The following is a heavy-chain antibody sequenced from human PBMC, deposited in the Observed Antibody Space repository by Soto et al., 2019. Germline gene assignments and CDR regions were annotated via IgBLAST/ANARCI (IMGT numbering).Heavy chain of an antibody. CDR3: ARHAVHSSGPAAP. J-gene: IGHJ5*02. V-gene: IGHV4-34*01. CDR1: GGSFSGYY. CDR2: INHSGST. D-gene: IGHD6-19*01. Sequence: ASETLSLTCAVYGGSFSGYYWSWIRQPPGKGLEWIGEINHSGSTNYNPSLKSRVTISVDTSKNQFSLKLSSVTAADTAVYYCARHAVHSSGPAAPCGQGTLVTVSS.